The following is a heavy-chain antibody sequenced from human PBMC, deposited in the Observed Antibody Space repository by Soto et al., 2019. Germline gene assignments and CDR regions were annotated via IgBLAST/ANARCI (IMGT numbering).Heavy chain of an antibody. CDR2: INNDGSDT. J-gene: IGHJ4*02. CDR1: GFSFSDLW. CDR3: GSVFEY. V-gene: IGHV3-74*01. Sequence: HPGGSLRLSCAASGFSFSDLWLHWVRQAPGKGLVWVARINNDGSDTSYADSVKGRFTMSRDNAKNMVYLQMNSLGVEDTAVYYCGSVFEYWGQGTQVTVSS.